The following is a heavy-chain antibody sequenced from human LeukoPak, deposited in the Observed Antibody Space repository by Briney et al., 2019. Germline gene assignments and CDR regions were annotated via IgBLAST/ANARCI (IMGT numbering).Heavy chain of an antibody. D-gene: IGHD1-26*01. V-gene: IGHV3-66*01. CDR3: ARGLTVGATGVWAFDI. CDR2: MYRVGNT. CDR1: GFTVSNNY. Sequence: GGSLRLSCAASGFTVSNNYMTWVRQARGKGLEWASVMYRVGNTYYADFVKGRFTISRDNFKNTLHLQMNSLRVEDTALYYCARGLTVGATGVWAFDIWGQGTMVTVSS. J-gene: IGHJ3*02.